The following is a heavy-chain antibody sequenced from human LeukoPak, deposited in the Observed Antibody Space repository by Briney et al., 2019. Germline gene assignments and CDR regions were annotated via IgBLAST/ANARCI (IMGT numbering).Heavy chain of an antibody. CDR2: ISYDGSNK. CDR3: AKDLQYCSGGSCYPYRHWYFDL. CDR1: GFTFSSYG. Sequence: GGSLRLSCAASGFTFSSYGMHWVRQAPGKGLEWVAVISYDGSNKYYAESVKGRFTISRDNSKNTLYLQMNSLRAEDTAVYYCAKDLQYCSGGSCYPYRHWYFDLWGRGTLVTVSS. D-gene: IGHD2-15*01. J-gene: IGHJ2*01. V-gene: IGHV3-30*18.